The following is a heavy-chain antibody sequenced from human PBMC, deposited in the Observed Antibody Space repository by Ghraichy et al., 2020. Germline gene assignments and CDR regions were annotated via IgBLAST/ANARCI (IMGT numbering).Heavy chain of an antibody. D-gene: IGHD3-3*01. CDR1: GGSISSSSYY. CDR3: ASQPNWSGSYVDY. Sequence: SETLSLTCTVSGGSISSSSYYWGWIRQPPGKGLEWIGSIYYSGSTYYNPSLKSRVTISVDTSKNQFSLKLSSVTAADTAVYYCASQPNWSGSYVDYWGQGTLVTVSS. J-gene: IGHJ4*02. CDR2: IYYSGST. V-gene: IGHV4-39*07.